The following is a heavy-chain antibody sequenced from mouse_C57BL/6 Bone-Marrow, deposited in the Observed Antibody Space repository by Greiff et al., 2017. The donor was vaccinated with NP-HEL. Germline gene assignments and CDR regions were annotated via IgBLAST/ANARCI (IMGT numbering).Heavy chain of an antibody. D-gene: IGHD3-3*01. V-gene: IGHV1-81*01. J-gene: IGHJ3*01. CDR2: IYPRSGNT. Sequence: VQLQQSGAELARPGASVKLSCKASGYTFTSYGISWVKQRTGQGLEWIGEIYPRSGNTYYNVKFKGKATLTADKSSSTAYMELRSLTSEDSAVYFCARRDSAWFAYWGQGTLVTVSA. CDR1: GYTFTSYG. CDR3: ARRDSAWFAY.